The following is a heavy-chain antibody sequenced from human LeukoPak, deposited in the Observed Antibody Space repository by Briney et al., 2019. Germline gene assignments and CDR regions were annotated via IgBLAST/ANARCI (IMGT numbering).Heavy chain of an antibody. CDR3: AKEGRSLQTY. Sequence: QAGGSLRLSCAASGFMFSSNWMSWVRLAPGKGLEWVANIKEDGTETYYVDSVTGRFTISRDNAKNSLYLQMNSLRVEDTAVYYCAKEGRSLQTYWGQGTLVTVSS. D-gene: IGHD5-24*01. V-gene: IGHV3-7*03. CDR1: GFMFSSNW. CDR2: IKEDGTET. J-gene: IGHJ4*02.